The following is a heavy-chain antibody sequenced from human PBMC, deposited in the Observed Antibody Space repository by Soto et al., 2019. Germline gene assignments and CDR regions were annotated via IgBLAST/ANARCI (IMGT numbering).Heavy chain of an antibody. CDR1: GYKFNTYW. Sequence: GESLKISCKGSGYKFNTYWIGWVRQRPGKGLEWMGIIYPDDSDTRYSPSFQGQVTISADDSISTAYLQRRSLVASDTDLYYCARHPAYRVDRSGYYFEYWCQGTLVTASS. CDR3: ARHPAYRVDRSGYYFEY. V-gene: IGHV5-51*01. D-gene: IGHD3-22*01. CDR2: IYPDDSDT. J-gene: IGHJ4*02.